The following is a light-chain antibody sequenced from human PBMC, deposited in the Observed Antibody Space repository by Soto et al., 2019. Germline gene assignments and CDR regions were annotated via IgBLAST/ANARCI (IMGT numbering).Light chain of an antibody. Sequence: EVVMTQSPATLSLSPGERATLSCRASQSVSSYLAWYQQKPGQAPRLVTYDPSNRATGIPDRFSGSGSGTDFTLTISSLEREDSALYYCQQRRNWPPLTSGGGTKVEIK. J-gene: IGKJ4*01. CDR2: DPS. CDR1: QSVSSY. CDR3: QQRRNWPPLT. V-gene: IGKV3-11*01.